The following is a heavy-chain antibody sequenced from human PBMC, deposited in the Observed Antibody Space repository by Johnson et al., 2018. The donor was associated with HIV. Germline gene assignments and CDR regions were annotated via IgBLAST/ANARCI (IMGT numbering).Heavy chain of an antibody. V-gene: IGHV3-33*01. CDR1: GFTFSTYG. Sequence: HVQLVESGGGVVQPGRSLRLSCAASGFTFSTYGMHWVRQAPGKGLEWVAAMWYDGSNKYYADSVKGRFTISRDNSKNTLFLQMNSLRAEDTALYYCVRAQFLEWLFFDSFDSWGKGTMVTVAS. CDR3: VRAQFLEWLFFDSFDS. J-gene: IGHJ3*02. CDR2: MWYDGSNK. D-gene: IGHD3-3*01.